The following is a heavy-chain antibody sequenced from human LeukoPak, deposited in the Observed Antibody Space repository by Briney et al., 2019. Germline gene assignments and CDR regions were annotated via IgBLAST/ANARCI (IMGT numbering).Heavy chain of an antibody. CDR3: ARRPFYYDSSGYLPPNAFDI. D-gene: IGHD3-22*01. CDR1: GYSFTSYW. V-gene: IGHV5-51*01. CDR2: IYPGDSDT. Sequence: GESLKISRKGSGYSFTSYWIGWVRQMPGKGLEWMGIIYPGDSDTRYSPSFQGQVTIPADKSISTAYLQWSSLKASDTAMYYCARRPFYYDSSGYLPPNAFDIWGQGTMVTVSS. J-gene: IGHJ3*02.